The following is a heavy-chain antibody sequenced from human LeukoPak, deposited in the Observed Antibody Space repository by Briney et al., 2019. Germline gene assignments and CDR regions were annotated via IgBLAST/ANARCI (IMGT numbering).Heavy chain of an antibody. CDR3: ARGTTSDFWSGYSPYYFDY. CDR2: IYYSGST. CDR1: GGSISSSSYY. D-gene: IGHD3-3*01. J-gene: IGHJ4*02. V-gene: IGHV4-39*01. Sequence: PPETLSLTRTVSGGSISSSSYYWGWIRQPPGKGLEWIGSIYYSGSTYYNPSLKSRVTISVDTSKNQFSLKLSSVTAADTAVYYCARGTTSDFWSGYSPYYFDYWGQGTLVTVSS.